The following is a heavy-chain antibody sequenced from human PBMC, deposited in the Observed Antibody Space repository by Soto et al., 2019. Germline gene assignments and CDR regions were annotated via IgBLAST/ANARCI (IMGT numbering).Heavy chain of an antibody. Sequence: ASVKVSCKASGYTFTSYDINWVRQATGQGLEWMGWMNPNSGNTGDAQKFQGRVTMTRNTSISTAYMELSSLGSEDTAVYYCARVPPDCSSTSCYFIFGYWGQGTLVTVSS. CDR3: ARVPPDCSSTSCYFIFGY. D-gene: IGHD2-2*01. CDR1: GYTFTSYD. V-gene: IGHV1-8*01. J-gene: IGHJ4*02. CDR2: MNPNSGNT.